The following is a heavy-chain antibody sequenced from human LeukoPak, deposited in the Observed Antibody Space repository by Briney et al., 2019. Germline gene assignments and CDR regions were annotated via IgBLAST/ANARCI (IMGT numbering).Heavy chain of an antibody. V-gene: IGHV3-7*01. CDR2: IKQDGSEK. CDR3: ARDHRSGIY. J-gene: IGHJ4*02. CDR1: GFTFVSYG. Sequence: GGSLRLSCAASGFTFVSYGLGWVRQAPGRGLEWVANIKQDGSEKYYVDSVKGRFTISRDNAKNSLYLQMNSLRAEDTAVYYCARDHRSGIYWGQGTLVTVSS. D-gene: IGHD3-10*01.